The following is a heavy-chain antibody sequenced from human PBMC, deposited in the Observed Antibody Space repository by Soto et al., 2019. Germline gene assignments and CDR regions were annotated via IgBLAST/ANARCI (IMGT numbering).Heavy chain of an antibody. V-gene: IGHV1-18*01. CDR2: ISAYNGNT. J-gene: IGHJ6*02. CDR1: GYTFTSYG. D-gene: IGHD5-18*01. Sequence: QVQLVQSGAEVKKPGASVKVSCKASGYTFTSYGISWVRQAPGQGLEWMGWISAYNGNTNYAQKLQSRVTMTTDKSTSTADRELSSLRSDDTAVYYCARDRGGIQLWTTYYYYGMDVGGQGTTVTVSS. CDR3: ARDRGGIQLWTTYYYYGMDV.